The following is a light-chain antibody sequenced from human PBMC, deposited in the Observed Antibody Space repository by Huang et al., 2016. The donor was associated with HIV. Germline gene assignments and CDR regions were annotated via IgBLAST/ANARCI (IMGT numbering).Light chain of an antibody. CDR3: QQRRSWPLT. J-gene: IGKJ4*01. CDR1: QTIGTY. CDR2: DGS. Sequence: EVVLTQSPPTLSLFPGETATLSCRASQTIGTYVAWYQQRPGQGPRLLIYDGSNRAAGVPARISGAGSGTTFTLSISGLESEDFGVYYCQQRRSWPLTFGGGTKVVV. V-gene: IGKV3-11*01.